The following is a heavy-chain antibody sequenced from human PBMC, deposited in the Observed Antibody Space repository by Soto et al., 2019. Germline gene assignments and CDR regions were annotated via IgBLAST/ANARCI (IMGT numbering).Heavy chain of an antibody. V-gene: IGHV1-24*01. J-gene: IGHJ5*02. CDR2: FDPEDGET. D-gene: IGHD6-19*01. CDR3: ATGKVYKQWLVGP. Sequence: ASVKVSCKVSGYTLTELSMHWVRQAPGKGLEWMGGFDPEDGETIYAQKFQGRVTVTEDTSTDTAYMELSSLRSEDTAVYYCATGKVYKQWLVGPWGQGTLVTVSS. CDR1: GYTLTELS.